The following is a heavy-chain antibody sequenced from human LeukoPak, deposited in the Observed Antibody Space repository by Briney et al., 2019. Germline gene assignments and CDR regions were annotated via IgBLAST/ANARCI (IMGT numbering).Heavy chain of an antibody. CDR1: GFTFSSYA. CDR2: ISYDGSNK. Sequence: GRSLRLSCAASGFTFSSYAMHWVRQAPGKGLEWVAVISYDGSNKYYADSVKGRFTISRDNSKNTLYLQMNSLRAEDTAVYYCARDYWFDPWGQGTPVTASS. V-gene: IGHV3-30*04. J-gene: IGHJ5*02. CDR3: ARDYWFDP.